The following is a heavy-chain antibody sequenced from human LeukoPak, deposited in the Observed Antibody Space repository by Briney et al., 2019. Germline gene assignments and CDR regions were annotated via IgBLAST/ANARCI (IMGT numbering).Heavy chain of an antibody. J-gene: IGHJ4*02. CDR3: AKGLTTVTAGVFDY. Sequence: GGSLRLSCAASRFTFDDYAMHWVRQAPGKGLEWVSGISWNSGSIGYADSVKGRFTISRDNAKNSLYLQMDSLRAEDTALYYCAKGLTTVTAGVFDYWGQGTLVTVSS. CDR1: RFTFDDYA. CDR2: ISWNSGSI. V-gene: IGHV3-9*01. D-gene: IGHD4-17*01.